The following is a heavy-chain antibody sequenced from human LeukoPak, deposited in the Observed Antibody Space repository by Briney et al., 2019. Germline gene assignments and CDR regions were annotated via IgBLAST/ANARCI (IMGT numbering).Heavy chain of an antibody. Sequence: SETLSLTCTVSDGSINGYYWSWIRQPPGKGLEWIGHIYNSGSTYYNPSLKSRVTISVDTSKNQFSLELSSVTAADTAVYYCARSSITAHRWFDPWGQGTLVTVSS. CDR1: DGSINGYY. CDR3: ARSSITAHRWFDP. D-gene: IGHD6-6*01. CDR2: IYNSGST. V-gene: IGHV4-59*01. J-gene: IGHJ5*02.